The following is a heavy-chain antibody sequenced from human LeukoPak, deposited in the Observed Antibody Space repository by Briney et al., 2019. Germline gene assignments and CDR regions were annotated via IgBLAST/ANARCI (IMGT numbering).Heavy chain of an antibody. V-gene: IGHV4-34*01. CDR3: ARDQAPRVPQNLHGKIDAFDI. Sequence: SETLSLTCAVYGGSFSGYYWSWIRQPPGKGLEWIGEINHSGSTNYNPSLKSRVTISVDTSKNQFSLKLSSVTAADTAVYYCARDQAPRVPQNLHGKIDAFDIWGQGTMVTVSS. J-gene: IGHJ3*02. D-gene: IGHD1-14*01. CDR1: GGSFSGYY. CDR2: INHSGST.